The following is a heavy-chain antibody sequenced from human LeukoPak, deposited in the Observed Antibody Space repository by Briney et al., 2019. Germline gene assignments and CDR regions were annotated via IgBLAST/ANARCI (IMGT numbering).Heavy chain of an antibody. V-gene: IGHV4-59*01. CDR2: IYYSGST. Sequence: PSETLSLTCTGSGGSISSYYWSWIRQPPGKGLEWLGYIYYSGSTNYNPSLKSRVTISVDTSKNQFSLKLSSVTAADTAVYYCARGVGYQLLYGGTYYFDYWGQGTLVTVSS. CDR3: ARGVGYQLLYGGTYYFDY. J-gene: IGHJ4*02. CDR1: GGSISSYY. D-gene: IGHD2-2*02.